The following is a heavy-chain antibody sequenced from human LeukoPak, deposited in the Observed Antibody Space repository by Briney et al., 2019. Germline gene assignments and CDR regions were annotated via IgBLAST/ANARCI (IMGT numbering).Heavy chain of an antibody. CDR2: ISGSGGST. CDR1: GFTFSSYA. V-gene: IGHV3-23*01. CDR3: AKDRLVAGMGTNWFDH. Sequence: WGSLRLSCAASGFTFSSYAMSWVRQAPGKGLEWVSAISGSGGSTYYADSVKGRFTISRDNSKNTLYLQMNSLRAEDTAVYYCAKDRLVAGMGTNWFDHWGQGTLVTVSS. D-gene: IGHD6-19*01. J-gene: IGHJ5*02.